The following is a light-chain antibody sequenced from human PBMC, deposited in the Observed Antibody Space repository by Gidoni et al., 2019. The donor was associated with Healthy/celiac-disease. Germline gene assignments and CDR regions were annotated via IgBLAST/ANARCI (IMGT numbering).Light chain of an antibody. Sequence: QSALTQPASVSGSPGQSITISCTGTSSDVSGYNDVSWYQQHPGTAPKLMIYEVSNRPSGVSNRFSGSKSGNTASLTRSGLQAEDEADYYCSSYTSSSTWVFGGGTKLTVL. J-gene: IGLJ3*02. V-gene: IGLV2-14*01. CDR2: EVS. CDR3: SSYTSSSTWV. CDR1: SSDVSGYND.